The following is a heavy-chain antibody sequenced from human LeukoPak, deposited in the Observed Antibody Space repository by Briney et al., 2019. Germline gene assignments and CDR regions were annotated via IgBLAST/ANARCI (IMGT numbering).Heavy chain of an antibody. D-gene: IGHD6-13*01. CDR3: ARATRAAANAFDI. V-gene: IGHV4-59*01. CDR1: GGSISSYY. J-gene: IGHJ3*02. Sequence: PSETLSLTCTVSGGSISSYYWSWIRQPPGKGLEWIGYIYYSGSTNYNPSLKSRVTISVDTSKNHFSLKLSSVTAADTAVYYCARATRAAANAFDIWGQGTMVTVSS. CDR2: IYYSGST.